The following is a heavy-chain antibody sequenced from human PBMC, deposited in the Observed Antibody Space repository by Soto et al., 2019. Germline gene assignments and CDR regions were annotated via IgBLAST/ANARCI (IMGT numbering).Heavy chain of an antibody. CDR2: IYWDDDK. Sequence: QITLKESGPTLVKPTQTLTLTCTFSGFSLTTSGVGVGWIRQPPGKALEWLALIYWDDDKRYSPSLKNRITITKDTSKNQVVLTMTNMDPVDTATYFCVHKGDDYDVLTGYDRYYFDYWGQGALVTVSS. J-gene: IGHJ4*02. V-gene: IGHV2-5*02. CDR1: GFSLTTSGVG. D-gene: IGHD3-9*01. CDR3: VHKGDDYDVLTGYDRYYFDY.